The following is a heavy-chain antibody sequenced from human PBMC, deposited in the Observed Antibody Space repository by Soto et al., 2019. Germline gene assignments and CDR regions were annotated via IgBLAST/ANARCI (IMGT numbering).Heavy chain of an antibody. CDR3: AHRPIWGVWDSNTWFDP. Sequence: QITLKESGPTLVKPTQTLTLTCTFSGFSLSTSGVGVGWIRQPPGKALEGVALIHWNEDKRYSPSLKSRLTITKDPSKNQVVLTMTNMDPVDTATYYCAHRPIWGVWDSNTWFDPWGQGTLFTVSS. J-gene: IGHJ5*02. CDR1: GFSLSTSGVG. D-gene: IGHD3-16*01. CDR2: IHWNEDK. V-gene: IGHV2-5*01.